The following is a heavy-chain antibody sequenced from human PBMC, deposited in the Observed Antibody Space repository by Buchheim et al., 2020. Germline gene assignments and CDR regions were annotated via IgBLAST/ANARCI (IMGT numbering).Heavy chain of an antibody. CDR3: ARDNAPSISGSYYYFDY. Sequence: QVQLVQSGAEVKKPGASVKVSCKASGYTFTSYYMHWVRQAPGQGLEWMGIINPSGGSTSYAQTFQGRVTMTRDTSTSTLYLELSSLRSEDTAVYHCARDNAPSISGSYYYFDYWGQGNL. J-gene: IGHJ4*02. CDR2: INPSGGST. V-gene: IGHV1-46*01. D-gene: IGHD1-26*01. CDR1: GYTFTSYY.